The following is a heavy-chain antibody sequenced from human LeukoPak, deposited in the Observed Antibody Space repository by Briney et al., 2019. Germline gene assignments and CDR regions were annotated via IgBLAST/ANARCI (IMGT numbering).Heavy chain of an antibody. J-gene: IGHJ5*02. D-gene: IGHD2-2*01. CDR3: ARGGMPAGWFDP. CDR1: GYTCTSYA. V-gene: IGHV1-3*01. Sequence: GASVKVSCKASGYTCTSYAMHWVRQAPGQRLEWMGWINAGNGNTKYSQKFQGRVTITRDTSASTAYMELSSLRSEDTAVYYCARGGMPAGWFDPWGQGTLVTVSS. CDR2: INAGNGNT.